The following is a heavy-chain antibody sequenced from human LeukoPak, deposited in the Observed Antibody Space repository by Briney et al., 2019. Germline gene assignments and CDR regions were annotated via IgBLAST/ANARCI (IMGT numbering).Heavy chain of an antibody. Sequence: SGPMLVRPTQTLTLTCSFSGCSLNANEVGVGWIRQPPGKALEWLAVIYWDDVKRDNPSLRSRLTITKDTSKNQVVLTMTNMDPVDTATYFCAHAYTPSGTWGYFDNWGQGTLVTVSS. CDR2: IYWDDVK. CDR1: GCSLNANEVG. V-gene: IGHV2-5*02. J-gene: IGHJ4*02. CDR3: AHAYTPSGTWGYFDN. D-gene: IGHD1-1*01.